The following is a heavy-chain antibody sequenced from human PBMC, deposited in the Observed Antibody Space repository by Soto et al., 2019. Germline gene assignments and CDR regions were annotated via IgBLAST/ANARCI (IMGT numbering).Heavy chain of an antibody. Sequence: ETLSLTCAVYGGSFSGYYWSWIRQPPGKGLEWIGEINHSGSTNYNPSLKSRVTISVDTSKNQFSLKLSSVTAADTAVYYCARAHQILPYYDILTGFSFDSWGQGTLVTVSS. D-gene: IGHD3-9*01. J-gene: IGHJ4*02. CDR3: ARAHQILPYYDILTGFSFDS. CDR2: INHSGST. V-gene: IGHV4-34*01. CDR1: GGSFSGYY.